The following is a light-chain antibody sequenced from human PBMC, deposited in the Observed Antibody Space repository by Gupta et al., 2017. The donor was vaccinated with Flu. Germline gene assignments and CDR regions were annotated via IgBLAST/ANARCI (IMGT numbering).Light chain of an antibody. Sequence: DIQMTQSPSSLYASVGDRVTITFRASQRIRSYLNWYQQKPGKAPKLLIYAASRVQSGVPSRFSGSGYGTDFTLTISRQQPEDFATYYCQQRNSTPRTFGQGTKVEIK. J-gene: IGKJ1*01. CDR3: QQRNSTPRT. V-gene: IGKV1-39*01. CDR2: AAS. CDR1: QRIRSY.